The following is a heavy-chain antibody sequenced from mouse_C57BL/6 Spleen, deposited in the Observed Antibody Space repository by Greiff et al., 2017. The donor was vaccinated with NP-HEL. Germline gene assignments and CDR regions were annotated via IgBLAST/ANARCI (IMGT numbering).Heavy chain of an antibody. CDR2: IHPNSGST. J-gene: IGHJ2*01. D-gene: IGHD2-3*01. V-gene: IGHV1-64*01. CDR1: GYTFTSYW. Sequence: VQLQQPGAELVKPGASVKLSCKASGYTFTSYWMHWVKQRPGQGLEWIGMIHPNSGSTNYNEKFKSKATLTVDKSSSTAYMQLSSLTSEDSAVYYCARPVRDGYSDYFDYWGQGTTLTVSS. CDR3: ARPVRDGYSDYFDY.